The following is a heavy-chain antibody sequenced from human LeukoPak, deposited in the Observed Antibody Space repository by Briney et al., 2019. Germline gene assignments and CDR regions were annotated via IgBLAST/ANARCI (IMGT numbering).Heavy chain of an antibody. J-gene: IGHJ4*02. Sequence: SETLSLTCAVYGGSFRAYYWSWIRQPPGKGLEWIGEINHSGSTNYNPSLKSRVAISVDTSRNQFSLRLSSVTAADTAVYYCARGQRITMTDWGQGTLVTVSS. CDR1: GGSFRAYY. CDR2: INHSGST. D-gene: IGHD3-22*01. CDR3: ARGQRITMTD. V-gene: IGHV4-34*01.